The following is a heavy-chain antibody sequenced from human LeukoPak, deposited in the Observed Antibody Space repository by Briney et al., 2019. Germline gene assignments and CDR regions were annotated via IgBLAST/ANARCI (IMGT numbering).Heavy chain of an antibody. V-gene: IGHV1-2*02. CDR2: INPNSGGT. CDR3: AREAIAARRRGFDY. D-gene: IGHD6-6*01. J-gene: IGHJ4*02. CDR1: GYTFTGYY. Sequence: GASVKVSCKASGYTFTGYYMHWVRQSPGQGLEWMGWINPNSGGTNYAQKFQGRVTMTRDTSISTAYMELSRLRSDDTAVYYCAREAIAARRRGFDYWGQGTLVTVSS.